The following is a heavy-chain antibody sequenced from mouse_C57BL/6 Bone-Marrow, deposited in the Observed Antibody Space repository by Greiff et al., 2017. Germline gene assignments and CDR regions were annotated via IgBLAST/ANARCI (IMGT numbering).Heavy chain of an antibody. Sequence: QVQLQQPGAELVMPGASVKLSCKASGYTFTSYWMHXVKQRPGQGLEWIGEIDPSDSYTNYNQKFKGKSTLTVDKSSSTAYMQLSSLTSEDSAVYYCARGWLLPFDYWGQGTTLTVSS. V-gene: IGHV1-69*01. CDR2: IDPSDSYT. CDR3: ARGWLLPFDY. CDR1: GYTFTSYW. D-gene: IGHD2-3*01. J-gene: IGHJ2*01.